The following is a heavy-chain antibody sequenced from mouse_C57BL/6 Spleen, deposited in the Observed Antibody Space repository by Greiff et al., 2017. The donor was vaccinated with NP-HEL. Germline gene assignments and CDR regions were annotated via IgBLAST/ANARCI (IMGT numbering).Heavy chain of an antibody. CDR2: INPNNGGT. J-gene: IGHJ3*01. CDR3: ARGDDYDEDSFAY. Sequence: EVQLVESGPELVKPGASVKMSCKASGYTFTDYNMHWVKQSHGKSLEWIGYINPNNGGTSYNQKFKGKATLTVNKSSSTAYMELRSLTSEDSAVYYCARGDDYDEDSFAYWGQGTLVTVSA. D-gene: IGHD2-4*01. CDR1: GYTFTDYN. V-gene: IGHV1-22*01.